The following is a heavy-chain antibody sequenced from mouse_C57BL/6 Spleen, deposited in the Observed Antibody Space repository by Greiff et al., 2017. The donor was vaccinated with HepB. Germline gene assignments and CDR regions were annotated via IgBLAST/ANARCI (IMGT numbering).Heavy chain of an antibody. Sequence: VQLQQSGAELVRPGASVKMSCKASGYTFTSYTMHWVKQRPGQGLEWIGYINPSSGYTKYNQKFKDKATLTADKSSSTAYMQLSSLTSEDSAVYYCARRGGFYYEDWYFDVWGTGTTVTVSS. CDR2: INPSSGYT. CDR1: GYTFTSYT. J-gene: IGHJ1*03. V-gene: IGHV1-4*01. D-gene: IGHD1-1*01. CDR3: ARRGGFYYEDWYFDV.